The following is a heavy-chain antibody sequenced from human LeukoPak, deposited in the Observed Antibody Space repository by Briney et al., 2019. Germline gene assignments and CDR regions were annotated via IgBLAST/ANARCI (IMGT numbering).Heavy chain of an antibody. Sequence: GRSLRLSCAASGFTFSSYEMNWVRQAPGKGLEWVSYISSSGSTIYYADSVKGRFTISRDNAKSSLYLQMNSLRAEDTAVYYCASNSGSAGPLYFDYWGQGALVTASS. CDR1: GFTFSSYE. CDR3: ASNSGSAGPLYFDY. J-gene: IGHJ4*02. D-gene: IGHD1-26*01. CDR2: ISSSGSTI. V-gene: IGHV3-48*03.